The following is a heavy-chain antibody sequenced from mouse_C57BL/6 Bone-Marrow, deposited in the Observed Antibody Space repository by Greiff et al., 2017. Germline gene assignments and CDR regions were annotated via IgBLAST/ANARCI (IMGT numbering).Heavy chain of an antibody. CDR2: ISNGGGSN. CDR3: ARLLFYAMDY. CDR1: GFTFSDYY. V-gene: IGHV5-12*01. J-gene: IGHJ4*01. Sequence: EVQRVESGGGLVQPGGSLKLSCAASGFTFSDYYMYWVRQTPEKRLEWVAYISNGGGSNYYPDTVKGRFTISRDNAKNTLYLQMSRLKSEDTAMYYCARLLFYAMDYWGQGTSVTVSS.